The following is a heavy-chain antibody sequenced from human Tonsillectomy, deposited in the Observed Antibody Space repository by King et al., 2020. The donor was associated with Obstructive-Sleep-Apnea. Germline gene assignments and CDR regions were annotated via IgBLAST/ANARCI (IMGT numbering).Heavy chain of an antibody. CDR3: ASRYWGGDCAIRGWSYYYYGMDV. D-gene: IGHD2-21*02. J-gene: IGHJ6*02. CDR2: IYYSGST. CDR1: GGSISSYY. V-gene: IGHV4-59*01. Sequence: VQLQESGPGLVKPSETLSLTCTVSGGSISSYYWSWIRQPPGKGLEWIGYIYYSGSTNYNPSLKSRVTISIDTSKNQFSLKLSSVTAADTAVYYCASRYWGGDCAIRGWSYYYYGMDVWGQGTTVTVSS.